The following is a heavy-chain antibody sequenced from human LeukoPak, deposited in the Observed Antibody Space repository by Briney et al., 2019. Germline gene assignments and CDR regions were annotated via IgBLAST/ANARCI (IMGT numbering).Heavy chain of an antibody. J-gene: IGHJ5*02. CDR3: ARGGVPAAKYNWFDP. CDR2: IYYSGST. CDR1: GGSISSYY. Sequence: SETLSLTRTVSGGSISSYYWSWIRQPPGKGLEWIGYIYYSGSTNYNPSLKSRVTISVDTSKNQFSLKLSSVTAADTAVYYCARGGVPAAKYNWFDPWGQGTLVTVSS. D-gene: IGHD2-2*01. V-gene: IGHV4-59*01.